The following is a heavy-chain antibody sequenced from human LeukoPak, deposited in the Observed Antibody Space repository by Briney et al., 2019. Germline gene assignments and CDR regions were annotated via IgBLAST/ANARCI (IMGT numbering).Heavy chain of an antibody. Sequence: GGSLRLSCAASGFSISNSAMSWVRQAPGKGLEWVSLIVASSGSTFYADSVKGRFTISRDSSKNTLYLQMNSLRAEDTAVYYCAKSPLRWSNTGYDYWGQGTLVTVSS. CDR2: IVASSGST. CDR1: GFSISNSA. V-gene: IGHV3-23*01. CDR3: AKSPLRWSNTGYDY. D-gene: IGHD4-23*01. J-gene: IGHJ4*02.